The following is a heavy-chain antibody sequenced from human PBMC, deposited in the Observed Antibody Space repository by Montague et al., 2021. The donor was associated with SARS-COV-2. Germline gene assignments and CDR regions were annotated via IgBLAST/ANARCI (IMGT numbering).Heavy chain of an antibody. D-gene: IGHD6-19*01. Sequence: SETLSLTCTVSGYSISTGYYWGWIRQPPGKGLEWIGTIYHSGSTYFNPSRKSRVTISVDTSKNQFSLNLSSVTAADTAVYYCAKVAGSHDTFDIWGRGTMVTVPS. J-gene: IGHJ3*02. CDR1: GYSISTGYY. CDR2: IYHSGST. CDR3: AKVAGSHDTFDI. V-gene: IGHV4-38-2*02.